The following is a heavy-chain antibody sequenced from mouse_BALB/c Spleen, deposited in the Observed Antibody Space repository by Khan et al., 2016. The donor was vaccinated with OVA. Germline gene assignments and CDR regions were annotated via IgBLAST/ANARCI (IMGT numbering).Heavy chain of an antibody. CDR2: IDPFNGGT. CDR1: GYSFSTYY. CDR3: ARHGSTSWFAY. V-gene: IGHV1S135*01. D-gene: IGHD1-1*01. Sequence: VQLKQSGPELMKPGASVKISCKASGYSFSTYYIHWVTRSHGKTLEWIGYIDPFNGGTTYNQKFKGKATLTVDKSSSTAYMHLTSLTSEDSAVYYCARHGSTSWFAYGGQGTLVTVSA. J-gene: IGHJ3*01.